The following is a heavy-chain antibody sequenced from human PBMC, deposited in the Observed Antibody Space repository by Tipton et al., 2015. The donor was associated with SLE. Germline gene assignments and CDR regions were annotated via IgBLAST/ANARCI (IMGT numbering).Heavy chain of an antibody. CDR2: IRYDGSER. CDR1: GFSFSTYG. V-gene: IGHV3-30*02. CDR3: AKVATPAWNYFYGMDV. D-gene: IGHD2-15*01. Sequence: SLRLSCEASGFSFSTYGLHWVRQAPGKGLEWLAFIRYDGSERYDADSVKGRFTISRDNSNNTLYLLMNSLRAEDTAVYYCAKVATPAWNYFYGMDVWGQGTTVTVAS. J-gene: IGHJ6*02.